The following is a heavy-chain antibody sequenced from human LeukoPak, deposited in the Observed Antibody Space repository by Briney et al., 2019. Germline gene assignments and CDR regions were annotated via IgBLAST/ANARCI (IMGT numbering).Heavy chain of an antibody. Sequence: SETLSLTCAVYGGSFSGYYWSWIRQPPRKGLEWIGEINHSGSTNYNPSLKSRVTISVDTSKNQFSLKLSSVTAADTAVYYCARRGALNYDILTGTYNWFDPWGQGTLVTVSS. CDR1: GGSFSGYY. CDR3: ARRGALNYDILTGTYNWFDP. D-gene: IGHD3-9*01. V-gene: IGHV4-34*01. J-gene: IGHJ5*02. CDR2: INHSGST.